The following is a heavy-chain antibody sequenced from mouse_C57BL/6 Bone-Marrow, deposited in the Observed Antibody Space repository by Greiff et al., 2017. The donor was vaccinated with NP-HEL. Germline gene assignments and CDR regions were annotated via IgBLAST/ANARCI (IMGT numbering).Heavy chain of an antibody. V-gene: IGHV14-3*01. Sequence: VQLQQSVAELVRPGASVKLSCTASGFNITNTYMHWVKQRPEQGLEWIGRIDPANGNTKYAPKFQGKATITADTSSNTAYLQLSSLTSEDTAIYYCALITTVVARYWYFDVWGTGTTVTVSS. J-gene: IGHJ1*03. D-gene: IGHD1-1*01. CDR1: GFNITNTY. CDR3: ALITTVVARYWYFDV. CDR2: IDPANGNT.